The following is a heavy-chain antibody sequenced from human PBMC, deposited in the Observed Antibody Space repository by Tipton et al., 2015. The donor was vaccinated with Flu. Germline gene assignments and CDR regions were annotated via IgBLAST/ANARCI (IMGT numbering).Heavy chain of an antibody. Sequence: AVSGFTLTRYGMSWVRQAPGKGLEWVSAVSDSGANTHYADSAKGRFTISRDNSRNTLYLQMNSLRAEDTALYYCARDVLGDRTPMFDYWGQGTLATVSS. D-gene: IGHD5-18*01. J-gene: IGHJ4*02. CDR3: ARDVLGDRTPMFDY. CDR1: GFTLTRYG. V-gene: IGHV3-23*01. CDR2: VSDSGANT.